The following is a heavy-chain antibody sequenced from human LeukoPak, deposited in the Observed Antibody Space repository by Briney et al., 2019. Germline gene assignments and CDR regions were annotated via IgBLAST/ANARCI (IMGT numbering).Heavy chain of an antibody. V-gene: IGHV3-23*01. D-gene: IGHD6-6*01. CDR2: ISGSGGST. CDR3: ARVWSSSSDKDYFDY. CDR1: GFTFSSYA. Sequence: GGSLRLSCAASGFTFSSYAMSWVRQAPGKGLEWVSAISGSGGSTYYADSVKGRFTISRDNSKNTLYLQMNSLRAEDTAVYYCARVWSSSSDKDYFDYWGQGTLVTVSS. J-gene: IGHJ4*02.